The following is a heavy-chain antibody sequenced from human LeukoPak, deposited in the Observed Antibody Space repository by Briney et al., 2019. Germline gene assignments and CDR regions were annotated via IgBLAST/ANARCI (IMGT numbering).Heavy chain of an antibody. J-gene: IGHJ4*02. V-gene: IGHV3-73*01. CDR3: SSAKSVAGGGFDY. CDR2: IRNKANSYAT. Sequence: PGGSLRLSCAASGFTFSGSAMHWVRQASGKGLEWVGRIRNKANSYATAYAASVKGRFTISRDDSKNTAYLQLNSLKTDDTAVYYCSSAKSVAGGGFDYWGQGTLVTVSS. CDR1: GFTFSGSA. D-gene: IGHD6-19*01.